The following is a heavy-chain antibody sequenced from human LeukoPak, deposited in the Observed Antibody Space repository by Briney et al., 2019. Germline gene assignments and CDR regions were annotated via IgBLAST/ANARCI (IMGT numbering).Heavy chain of an antibody. CDR2: ISYDGSNK. CDR1: GFTFSSYA. J-gene: IGHJ4*02. V-gene: IGHV3-30-3*01. D-gene: IGHD6-19*01. CDR3: ARDQKAAGSGWSLAFDY. Sequence: PGGSLRLSCAASGFTFSSYAVHWVRQAPGKGLGWVAVISYDGSNKYYADSVKGRFTTSRDNSKNPLYLQMNSLTAEDPAVYYCARDQKAAGSGWSLAFDYWGQGTLVTVSS.